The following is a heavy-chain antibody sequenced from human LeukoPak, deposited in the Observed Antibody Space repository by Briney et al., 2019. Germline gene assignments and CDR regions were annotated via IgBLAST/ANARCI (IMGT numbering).Heavy chain of an antibody. Sequence: GESLKISCKGSGYSFTSYWIGWVRQMPGKGLEWMGIIYPGDSDTRYSPSFQGQVTVSADRSIGTAYLQWSSLKASDTAMYYCARFIGPAAMYYFDYWGQGTLVTVSS. D-gene: IGHD2-2*01. CDR3: ARFIGPAAMYYFDY. V-gene: IGHV5-51*01. CDR1: GYSFTSYW. CDR2: IYPGDSDT. J-gene: IGHJ4*02.